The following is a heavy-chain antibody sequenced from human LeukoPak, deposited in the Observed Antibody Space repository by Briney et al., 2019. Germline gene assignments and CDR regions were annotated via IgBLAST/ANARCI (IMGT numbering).Heavy chain of an antibody. V-gene: IGHV4-39*07. D-gene: IGHD5-12*01. CDR1: GGSISSGSYY. Sequence: SETLSLTCAVYGGSISSGSYYWGWIRHPPGKGLECIGTIYYSGSTNYNPSLKSRVTISVDTSKNQFSLKVSSVTAADTAVYYCARVEDSGYDYRGWFDPWGQGTLVTVSS. J-gene: IGHJ5*02. CDR3: ARVEDSGYDYRGWFDP. CDR2: IYYSGST.